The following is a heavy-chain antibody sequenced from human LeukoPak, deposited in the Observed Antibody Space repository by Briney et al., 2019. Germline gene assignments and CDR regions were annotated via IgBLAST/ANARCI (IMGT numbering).Heavy chain of an antibody. Sequence: PGGSLRLSCAASGFTFSSYWMSLVRQAPGKGLEWVANIKQDGSGKYYVDSVKGRFTISRDNAKNSLYLQMNSLRAEDTAVYYCARGLSEATFDYWGQGTLVTVSS. J-gene: IGHJ4*02. CDR3: ARGLSEATFDY. V-gene: IGHV3-7*01. CDR1: GFTFSSYW. CDR2: IKQDGSGK. D-gene: IGHD1-26*01.